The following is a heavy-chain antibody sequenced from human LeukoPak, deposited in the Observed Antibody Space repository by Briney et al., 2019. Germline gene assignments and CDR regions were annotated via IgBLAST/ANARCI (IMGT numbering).Heavy chain of an antibody. V-gene: IGHV1-69*13. CDR1: GGTFSSYA. Sequence: ASVKVSCKASGGTFSSYAISWVRQAPGQGLEWMGGIIPIFGTANYAQKFQGRVTITADESTSTAYMELRSLRSDDAAVYYCALSGSYDPPIDYWGQGTLVTVSS. D-gene: IGHD1-26*01. CDR3: ALSGSYDPPIDY. CDR2: IIPIFGTA. J-gene: IGHJ4*02.